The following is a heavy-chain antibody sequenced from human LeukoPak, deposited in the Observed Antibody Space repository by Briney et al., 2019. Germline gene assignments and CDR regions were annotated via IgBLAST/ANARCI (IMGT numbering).Heavy chain of an antibody. Sequence: PSETLSLTCTVSGYSISSGYYWGWIRQPPGKGLEWIGSIYHSGRTFYNPSLKSRVTISVDTSKNQFSLKLSSVTAADTAMYYCARDKSGATTFDYWGQGTLVTVSS. CDR1: GYSISSGYY. CDR2: IYHSGRT. J-gene: IGHJ4*02. D-gene: IGHD5-12*01. CDR3: ARDKSGATTFDY. V-gene: IGHV4-38-2*02.